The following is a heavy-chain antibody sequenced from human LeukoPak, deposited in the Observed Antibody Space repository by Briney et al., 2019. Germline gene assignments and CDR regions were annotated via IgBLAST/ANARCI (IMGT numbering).Heavy chain of an antibody. CDR1: GFTFDDYA. CDR3: ARAYGSGSYNAFDI. V-gene: IGHV3-9*03. CDR2: ISWNSGSI. J-gene: IGHJ3*02. D-gene: IGHD3-10*01. Sequence: SGRSLRLSCAASGFTFDDYAMHWVRQAPGKGLEWVSGISWNSGSIGYADSVKGRFTISRDNAKNSLYLQMNSLRAEDMALYYCARAYGSGSYNAFDIWGQGTMVTVSS.